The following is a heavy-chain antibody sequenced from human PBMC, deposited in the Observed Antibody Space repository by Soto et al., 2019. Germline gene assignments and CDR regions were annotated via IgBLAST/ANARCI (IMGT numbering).Heavy chain of an antibody. V-gene: IGHV3-7*03. CDR2: IKQDGSEK. CDR1: GFTFSSYW. CDR3: ARDLRIAAAGSLYYCYGMDV. D-gene: IGHD6-13*01. J-gene: IGHJ6*02. Sequence: EVQLVESGGGLVQPGGSLRLSCAASGFTFSSYWMSWVRQAPGKGLEWVANIKQDGSEKYYVDSVKGRFTISRDNAKNSLYLQMNSLRAEDTAVYYCARDLRIAAAGSLYYCYGMDVWGQGTTVTVSS.